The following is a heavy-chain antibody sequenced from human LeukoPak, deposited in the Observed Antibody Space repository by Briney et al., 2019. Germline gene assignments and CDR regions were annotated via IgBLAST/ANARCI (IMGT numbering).Heavy chain of an antibody. J-gene: IGHJ4*02. V-gene: IGHV3-30*04. CDR1: GFAFSSYA. CDR2: ISYDGSNK. CDR3: ARESMVRGVMIDY. D-gene: IGHD3-10*01. Sequence: GRSLRLSCAASGFAFSSYAMHWVRQAPGKGLEWVAVISYDGSNKYYADSVKGRFTISRDNSKNTLYLQMNSLSAEDTAVYYCARESMVRGVMIDYWGQGTLVTVSS.